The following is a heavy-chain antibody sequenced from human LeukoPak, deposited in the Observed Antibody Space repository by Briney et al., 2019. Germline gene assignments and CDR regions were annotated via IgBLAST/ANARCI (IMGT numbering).Heavy chain of an antibody. CDR2: ISAYNGNT. J-gene: IGHJ3*02. CDR3: ARVPRIDCSSSTCYGGAFDI. CDR1: GYTFTICG. Sequence: ASVKVSCKASGYTFTICGISWVRQAPGQGLEWMGWISAYNGNTNYVQKFQGRVTMTTDTSTSTAYMELRSLRSDDTAVYHCARVPRIDCSSSTCYGGAFDIWGQGTMVTVSS. D-gene: IGHD2-2*01. V-gene: IGHV1-18*01.